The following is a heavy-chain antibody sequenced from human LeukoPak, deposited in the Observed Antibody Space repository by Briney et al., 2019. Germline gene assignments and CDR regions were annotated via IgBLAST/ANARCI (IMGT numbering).Heavy chain of an antibody. CDR3: ARLSCSGGTCYSSRGNFDY. J-gene: IGHJ4*02. D-gene: IGHD2-15*01. CDR2: IIPIFGTA. CDR1: GGSFSNYT. V-gene: IGHV1-69*06. Sequence: SVKVSCKASGGSFSNYTISWLRQTPGQGLEWMGGIIPIFGTANYAQNFQGRVTITADKFTSTAYMELSSLRSEDTAVYYCARLSCSGGTCYSSRGNFDYWGQGTLVTVSS.